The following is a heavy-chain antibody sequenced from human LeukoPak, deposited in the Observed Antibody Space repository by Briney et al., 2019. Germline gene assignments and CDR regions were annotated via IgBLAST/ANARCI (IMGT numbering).Heavy chain of an antibody. CDR3: ARQAAQTYDY. J-gene: IGHJ4*02. CDR1: GGPISRSSYY. Sequence: SETLSLTCTVSGGPISRSSYYWGWIRQPPGKGLEYIGNIYYSGSTDYNPSLKSRVTISVDMSKDQFSLKLSSVTAADTAVYYCARQAAQTYDYWGQGTLVTVSS. CDR2: IYYSGST. V-gene: IGHV4-39*01.